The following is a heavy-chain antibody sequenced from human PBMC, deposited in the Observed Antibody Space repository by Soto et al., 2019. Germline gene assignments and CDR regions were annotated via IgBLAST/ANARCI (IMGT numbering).Heavy chain of an antibody. D-gene: IGHD2-15*01. V-gene: IGHV3-23*01. CDR3: ARDGDNICSGGSCYFQAPDY. J-gene: IGHJ4*02. CDR1: GFTFSNYA. CDR2: ISGSGRST. Sequence: EVQLLESGGGSVQPGGSLRLSCSASGFTFSNYAMSWVRQAPGKGLEWVASISGSGRSTNYADSVKGRFTISRDNSKNTLAVQMSSLRAEDTAVYYCARDGDNICSGGSCYFQAPDYWGQGTLVTVSP.